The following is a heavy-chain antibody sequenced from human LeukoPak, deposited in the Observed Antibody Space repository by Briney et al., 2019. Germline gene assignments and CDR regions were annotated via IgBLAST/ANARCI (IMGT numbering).Heavy chain of an antibody. CDR3: ARSLWFGDSNLDY. Sequence: GGSLRLSCAASGFTFSSYWMNWVRQAPGKGLEWVSSISTSSIYIYYADSLKGRFTISRDNAKNSLYLQMSSLRAEDTAMYYCARSLWFGDSNLDYWGQGTLVTVSS. CDR1: GFTFSSYW. V-gene: IGHV3-21*01. CDR2: ISTSSIYI. J-gene: IGHJ4*02. D-gene: IGHD3-10*01.